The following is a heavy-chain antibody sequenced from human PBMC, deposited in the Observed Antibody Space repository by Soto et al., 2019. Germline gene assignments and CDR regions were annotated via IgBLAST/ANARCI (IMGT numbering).Heavy chain of an antibody. CDR2: INHSGGT. CDR3: ARLIAAAGIYYYYGMDV. V-gene: IGHV4-34*01. J-gene: IGHJ6*02. D-gene: IGHD6-13*01. CDR1: GGSFSGYD. Sequence: TSETLSLTCAVYGGSFSGYDWSWIRQPPGKGLEWIGEINHSGGTNYNPSLKSRVTISVDTSKNQFSLKLSSVTAADTAVYYCARLIAAAGIYYYYGMDVWGQGTTVT.